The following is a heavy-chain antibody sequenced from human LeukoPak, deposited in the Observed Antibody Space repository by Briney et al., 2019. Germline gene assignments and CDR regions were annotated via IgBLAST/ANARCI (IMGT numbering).Heavy chain of an antibody. Sequence: GASVKVSCKGSGYIFPDYYTYWVRQAPGQGLEWMGRINPNSGGTNYAQKFQGRVTVTRDTSISTVYMELSRLRSDDTAVYYCARDGGYCSSGTVCYSRAEYYYYGMDVWGQGTTVTVSS. D-gene: IGHD2-2*01. V-gene: IGHV1-2*06. CDR3: ARDGGYCSSGTVCYSRAEYYYYGMDV. CDR2: INPNSGGT. J-gene: IGHJ6*02. CDR1: GYIFPDYY.